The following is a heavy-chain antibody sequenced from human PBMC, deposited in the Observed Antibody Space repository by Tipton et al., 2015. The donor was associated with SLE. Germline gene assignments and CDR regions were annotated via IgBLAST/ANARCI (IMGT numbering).Heavy chain of an antibody. CDR1: GVSISSSSYY. Sequence: TLSLTCGVSGVSISSSSYYWGWIRQPPGKGLEWVGTVYYTGNTFYNPSLKSRVTISVDTSKNQFSLKLSSVSAADTAVYYCARGWDYDFWSGYADYWGQGTLVTVSS. D-gene: IGHD3-3*01. V-gene: IGHV4-39*07. CDR2: VYYTGNT. J-gene: IGHJ4*02. CDR3: ARGWDYDFWSGYADY.